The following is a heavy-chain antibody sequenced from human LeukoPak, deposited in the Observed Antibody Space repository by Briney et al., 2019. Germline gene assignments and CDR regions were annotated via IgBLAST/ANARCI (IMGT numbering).Heavy chain of an antibody. V-gene: IGHV4-61*08. CDR2: VNYSGST. D-gene: IGHD4-23*01. CDR3: ARGRAVTRDFDY. CDR1: GGSISSGDYY. J-gene: IGHJ4*02. Sequence: SETLSLTCTVSGGSISSGDYYWSWIRQPPGKGLEWIGDVNYSGSTNYNPSLESRVTISADTSKSQFSLNLSSVTAADTSVYYCARGRAVTRDFDYWGQGTLVRVSS.